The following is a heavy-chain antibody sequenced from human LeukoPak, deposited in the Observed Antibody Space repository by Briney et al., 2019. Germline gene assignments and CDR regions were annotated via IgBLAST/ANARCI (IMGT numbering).Heavy chain of an antibody. D-gene: IGHD1-26*01. CDR1: GFNFANHA. V-gene: IGHV3-23*01. J-gene: IGHJ4*02. CDR2: ISGGGGST. CDR3: AKGGKWDVTPFDY. Sequence: GGSLRLSCAASGFNFANHAMNWVRQAPGKGLEWVSTISGGGGSTYYADFVKGRFTISRDNSKNTLYLQVNSLRAEDTAVYYCAKGGKWDVTPFDYWGQGTLVTVSS.